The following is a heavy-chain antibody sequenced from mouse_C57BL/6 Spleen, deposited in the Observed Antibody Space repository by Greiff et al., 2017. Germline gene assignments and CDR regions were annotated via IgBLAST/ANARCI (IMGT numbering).Heavy chain of an antibody. Sequence: EVQLQQSGLELVKPGASVTISCKASGYSFTGYYLNWVKQSPEKSLEWIGELNPSTGGTTYNQKFKAKATLTVDKSSSTAYMQLKSLTSEDSAGYYCARGAYGYDEGYFDVGGTGTTVTFAS. CDR1: GYSFTGYY. J-gene: IGHJ1*03. V-gene: IGHV1-42*01. CDR3: ARGAYGYDEGYFDV. CDR2: LNPSTGGT. D-gene: IGHD2-2*01.